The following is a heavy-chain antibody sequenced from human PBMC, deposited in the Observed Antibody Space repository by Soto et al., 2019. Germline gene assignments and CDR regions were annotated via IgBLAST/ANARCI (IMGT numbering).Heavy chain of an antibody. V-gene: IGHV4-59*12. CDR1: GGTISSWY. D-gene: IGHD7-27*01. Sequence: SETLSLTCTVSGGTISSWYWSWIRQPPGKGLEWIGYIYYSGSTNCNPSLKSRVTISVDRSKNQLSLKLNSMTAADTAVYYCARLTGDPDYWGQGTLVTVSS. CDR2: IYYSGST. CDR3: ARLTGDPDY. J-gene: IGHJ4*02.